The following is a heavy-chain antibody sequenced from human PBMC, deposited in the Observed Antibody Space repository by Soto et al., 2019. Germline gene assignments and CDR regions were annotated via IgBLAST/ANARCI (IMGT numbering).Heavy chain of an antibody. CDR1: GFTFSNAW. Sequence: EVQLVESGGGLVKPGGSLRLSCAASGFTFSNAWMTWVRQAPGKGLQWVGRIKSVIDGETTDFAAPVKDRFTISREDSKSTLDVQRNCLKSEDTAVYYRTGGQCSGDTCRSFGLDVWGQGTTVTVSS. V-gene: IGHV3-15*01. CDR3: TGGQCSGDTCRSFGLDV. CDR2: IKSVIDGETT. J-gene: IGHJ6*01. D-gene: IGHD2-15*01.